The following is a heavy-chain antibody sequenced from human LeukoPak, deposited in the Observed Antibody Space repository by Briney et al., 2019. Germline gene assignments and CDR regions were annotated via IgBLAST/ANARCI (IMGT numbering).Heavy chain of an antibody. D-gene: IGHD3-22*01. V-gene: IGHV4-59*01. CDR2: IYYSGST. CDR3: ASRSYYYDSSGYLRPDAFDI. CDR1: GGSISSYY. J-gene: IGHJ3*02. Sequence: SETLSLTCTVSGGSISSYYWSWIRQPPGKGLEWIGYIYYSGSTNYNPSLKSRVTISVDTSKNQFSLKLSSVTAADTAVYYCASRSYYYDSSGYLRPDAFDIWGQGTMVTVSS.